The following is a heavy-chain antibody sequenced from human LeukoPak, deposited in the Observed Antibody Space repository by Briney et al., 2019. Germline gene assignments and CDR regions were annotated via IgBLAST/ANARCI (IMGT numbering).Heavy chain of an antibody. V-gene: IGHV3-23*01. CDR2: ISGSGGST. J-gene: IGHJ4*02. D-gene: IGHD1-26*01. CDR1: GFTFSSYA. CDR3: AKTGDWWSSGSYSGGVSYRFDY. Sequence: PGGSLRLSCAASGFTFSSYAMSWVRQAPGKGLEWVSAISGSGGSTYYADSVKGRFTISRDNSKNTLYLQMNSLRAEDTAVYYCAKTGDWWSSGSYSGGVSYRFDYWGQGTLVTVSS.